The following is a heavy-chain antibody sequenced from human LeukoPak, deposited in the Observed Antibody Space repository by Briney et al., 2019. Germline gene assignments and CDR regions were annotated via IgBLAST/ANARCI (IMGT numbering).Heavy chain of an antibody. Sequence: SETLSLTCTVSGGSISSYYWSWIRQPPGKGLEWIGYIYYSGSTNYNPSLKSRVTISVDTSKNQFSLKLSSVTAADTAVYYCARGLKDYGDYVTFWFDPWGQGTLVTVSS. J-gene: IGHJ5*02. CDR2: IYYSGST. V-gene: IGHV4-59*01. D-gene: IGHD4-17*01. CDR1: GGSISSYY. CDR3: ARGLKDYGDYVTFWFDP.